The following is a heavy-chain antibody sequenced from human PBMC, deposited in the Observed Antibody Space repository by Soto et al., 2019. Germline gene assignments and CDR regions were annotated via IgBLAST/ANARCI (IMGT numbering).Heavy chain of an antibody. CDR1: GGSISSGGYY. J-gene: IGHJ6*03. Sequence: QVQLQESGPGLVKPSQTLSLTCTVSGGSISSGGYYWSWIRQHPGKGLEWIGYIFYSGSTYYNPSLKSRVTISVDTSKNQFSLKLSSVTAADTAVYYCAREPFSKSTVTTGNYMDVWGKGTTVTVSS. CDR2: IFYSGST. D-gene: IGHD4-17*01. CDR3: AREPFSKSTVTTGNYMDV. V-gene: IGHV4-31*03.